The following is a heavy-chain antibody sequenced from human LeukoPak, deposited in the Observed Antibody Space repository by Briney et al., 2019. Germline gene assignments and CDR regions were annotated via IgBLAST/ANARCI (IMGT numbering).Heavy chain of an antibody. CDR2: ISTSGST. Sequence: SETLSLTCTVSGXPISSYSWNWIRQPAGKGLEWIGQISTSGSTNYNPSLKSRVTMSVDTSKNHFSLKLTSVTPEDTAVYYCASGWFGSYWGQGTLVTVSS. CDR1: GXPISSYS. D-gene: IGHD3-10*01. J-gene: IGHJ4*02. V-gene: IGHV4-4*07. CDR3: ASGWFGSY.